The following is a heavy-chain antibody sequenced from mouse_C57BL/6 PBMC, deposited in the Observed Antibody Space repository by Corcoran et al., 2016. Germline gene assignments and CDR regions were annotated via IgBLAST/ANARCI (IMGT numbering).Heavy chain of an antibody. CDR1: GFSLSTSGMG. J-gene: IGHJ4*01. V-gene: IGHV8-12*01. D-gene: IGHD2-12*01. CDR3: ARCLRGDYAMDY. CDR2: IYWDDDT. Sequence: QVTLKESGPGILQSSQTLSLTCSFSGFSLSTSGMGVSWIRQPSGKGLEWLAHIYWDDDTRYNPSLKSRLTNSKDTSRNQVFLKITSVDTADTATYYCARCLRGDYAMDYWGQGTSVTVSS.